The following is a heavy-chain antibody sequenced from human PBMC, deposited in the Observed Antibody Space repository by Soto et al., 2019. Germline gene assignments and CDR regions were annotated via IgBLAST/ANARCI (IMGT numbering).Heavy chain of an antibody. J-gene: IGHJ6*03. V-gene: IGHV3-30*18. CDR3: AKDPLYYDFWSGPRSPSYYYYMDV. CDR1: GFTFRCYC. Sequence: GGSPRLSLAAPGFTFRCYCIPRVRPAPGKGVEWVGVISYDGSNKYYADSVKGRFTISRDNSKNTLYLQMNSLRAEDTAVYYCAKDPLYYDFWSGPRSPSYYYYMDVWGKGTTVTVSS. D-gene: IGHD3-3*01. CDR2: ISYDGSNK.